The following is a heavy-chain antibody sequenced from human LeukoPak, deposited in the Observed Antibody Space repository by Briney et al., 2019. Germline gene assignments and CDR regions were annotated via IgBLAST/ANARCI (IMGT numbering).Heavy chain of an antibody. V-gene: IGHV3-7*01. CDR1: GFTLSSYW. J-gene: IGHJ4*02. Sequence: PGGSLRLSCAASGFTLSSYWMSWVRQAPGKGLEWVANIKQDGSEKYYVDSVKGRFTISRDNAKNSLYLQMNSLRAEDTAVYYCARGMSGELLFDYWGQGTLVTVSS. CDR2: IKQDGSEK. D-gene: IGHD1-26*01. CDR3: ARGMSGELLFDY.